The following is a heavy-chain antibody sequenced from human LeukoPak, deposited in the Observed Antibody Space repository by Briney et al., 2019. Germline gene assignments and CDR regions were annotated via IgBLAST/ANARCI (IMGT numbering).Heavy chain of an antibody. CDR1: GYSFIDYY. Sequence: ASVKVSCKASGYSFIDYYIYWVRQAPGQGLEWMGWVNPHSGGTKFAQKFQGRVTMTRDTSINTAYMEVSSLRSDDTAVYYCARDIGDYYGSGSYWLLWGQGTLVTVAS. CDR3: ARDIGDYYGSGSYWLL. J-gene: IGHJ4*02. V-gene: IGHV1-2*02. D-gene: IGHD3-10*01. CDR2: VNPHSGGT.